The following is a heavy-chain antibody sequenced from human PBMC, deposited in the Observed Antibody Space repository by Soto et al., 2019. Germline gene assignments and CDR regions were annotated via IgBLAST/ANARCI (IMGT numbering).Heavy chain of an antibody. CDR3: ARNKYCISTSCYSTPDY. D-gene: IGHD2-2*01. J-gene: IGHJ4*02. CDR1: GYSFTSYW. V-gene: IGHV5-51*01. CDR2: IYPGDSDT. Sequence: PGESLKISCKGSGYSFTSYWIGWVRQMPGKGLEWMGIIYPGDSDTRYSPSFQGQVTISADKSISTAYLQWSSLKASDTAMYYCARNKYCISTSCYSTPDYWGQGTLVTVSS.